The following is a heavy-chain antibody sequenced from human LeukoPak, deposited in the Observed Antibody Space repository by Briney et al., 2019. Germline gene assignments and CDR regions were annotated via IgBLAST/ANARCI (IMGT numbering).Heavy chain of an antibody. CDR2: IWYDGSNK. J-gene: IGHJ3*02. V-gene: IGHV3-33*01. Sequence: QPGRSLRHSCAASGFTFSSYGMHWVRQAPGKGLEWVAVIWYDGSNKYYTDSVKGRFTISRDNSKNTLYLQMNSLRAEDTALYYCARYSEPQFAFDIWGQGTMVTVSS. CDR3: ARYSEPQFAFDI. D-gene: IGHD2-15*01. CDR1: GFTFSSYG.